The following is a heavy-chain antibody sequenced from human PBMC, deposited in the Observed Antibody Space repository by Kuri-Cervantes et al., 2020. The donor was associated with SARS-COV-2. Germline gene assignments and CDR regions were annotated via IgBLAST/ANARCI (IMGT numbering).Heavy chain of an antibody. CDR1: GGSLSTYY. D-gene: IGHD3-3*01. V-gene: IGHV4-59*01. CDR2: IYDSGST. J-gene: IGHJ3*02. Sequence: SETLSLTCTVSGGSLSTYYWSWIRQPPGKGLEWIGYIYDSGSTNYNPSLKSRVTISVDTSKNQFSLKLSSVTAADTAVYYCARDSEVWSGSFDIWGQGTMVTVSS. CDR3: ARDSEVWSGSFDI.